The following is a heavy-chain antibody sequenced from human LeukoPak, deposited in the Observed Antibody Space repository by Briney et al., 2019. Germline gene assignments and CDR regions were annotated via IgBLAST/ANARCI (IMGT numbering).Heavy chain of an antibody. V-gene: IGHV3-21*04. D-gene: IGHD3-10*01. CDR3: ARTRYGSGSYYMGD. CDR1: GFTFSRYN. J-gene: IGHJ4*02. CDR2: ITSSSIYK. Sequence: GGSLRLSCATSGFTFSRYNMNWVRQAPGKGLEWVSSITSSSIYKYYADSMKGRFTISRDNAKNSLYLQMNSLRAEDTALYHCARTRYGSGSYYMGDWGQGTLVTVSS.